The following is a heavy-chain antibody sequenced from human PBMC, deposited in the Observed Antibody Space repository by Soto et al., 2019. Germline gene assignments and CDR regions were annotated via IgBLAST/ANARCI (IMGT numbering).Heavy chain of an antibody. J-gene: IGHJ5*02. CDR2: TSSTGSTI. CDR1: GFTFSSYS. Sequence: EVQLVESGGGLVQPGGPLSLPCAASGFTFSSYSLTWVRQAPGTGLEWLSFTSSTGSTIYYADSVKGRFPISRDNAKNSLFLQMNSLRDEDTAVYYCARDVRYVDLWGQGTLVAVSS. V-gene: IGHV3-48*02. D-gene: IGHD2-2*01. CDR3: ARDVRYVDL.